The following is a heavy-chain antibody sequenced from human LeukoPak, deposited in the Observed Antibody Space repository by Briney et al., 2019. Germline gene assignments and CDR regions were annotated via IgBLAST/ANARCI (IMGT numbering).Heavy chain of an antibody. CDR3: ARDPAIYYESDYYFDN. D-gene: IGHD3-22*01. CDR1: GGTFSSYA. V-gene: IGHV1-69*13. CDR2: IIPIFGTA. Sequence: SVKVSCKASGGTFSSYAISWVRQAPGQGLEWMGGIIPIFGTANYAQKFQGRVTITADESTSTAYMELSSLRSDDTAVYYCARDPAIYYESDYYFDNWGQGTLVTVSS. J-gene: IGHJ4*02.